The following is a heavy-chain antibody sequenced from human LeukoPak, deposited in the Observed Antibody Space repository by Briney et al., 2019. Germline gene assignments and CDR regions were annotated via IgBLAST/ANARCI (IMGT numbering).Heavy chain of an antibody. Sequence: PSETLSLTCAVYGGSFSGYYWSWIRQPPGKGLEWIGEINHSGSTDYNPSLKSRVTISVDTSKNQFSLKLSSVTAADTAVYYCARGLLLDTAMVPTKYYFDYWGQGTLVTVSS. J-gene: IGHJ4*02. D-gene: IGHD5-18*01. CDR1: GGSFSGYY. V-gene: IGHV4-34*01. CDR3: ARGLLLDTAMVPTKYYFDY. CDR2: INHSGST.